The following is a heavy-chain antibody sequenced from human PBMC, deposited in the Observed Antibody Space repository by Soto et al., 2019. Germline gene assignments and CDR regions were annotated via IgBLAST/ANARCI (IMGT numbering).Heavy chain of an antibody. D-gene: IGHD2-8*02. J-gene: IGHJ4*02. CDR1: GGSFSGYY. CDR2: INHSGST. V-gene: IGHV4-34*01. Sequence: SETLSLTCAVYGGSFSGYYWTWIRQPPGTGLEWIGEINHSGSTNYNPSLKSRVTISVDTSKNQFSLKLTSVTAADTAVYYCARDKITGLFDYWGQGTPGHR. CDR3: ARDKITGLFDY.